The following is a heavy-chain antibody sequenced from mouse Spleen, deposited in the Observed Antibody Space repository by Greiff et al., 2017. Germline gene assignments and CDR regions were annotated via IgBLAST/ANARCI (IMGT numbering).Heavy chain of an antibody. CDR1: GYTLTSYW. Sequence: QVQLQQPGAELVKPGASVKMSCKASGYTLTSYWITWVKQRPGQGLEWIGDIYPGSGSTNYNEKFKSKATLTVDTSSSTAYMQLSSLTSEDSAVYYCARSGSSGYPFAYWGQGTLVTVSA. J-gene: IGHJ3*01. CDR3: ARSGSSGYPFAY. D-gene: IGHD3-2*02. V-gene: IGHV1-55*01. CDR2: IYPGSGST.